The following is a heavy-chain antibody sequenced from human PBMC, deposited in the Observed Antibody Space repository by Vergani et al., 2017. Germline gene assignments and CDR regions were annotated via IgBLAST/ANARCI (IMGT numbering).Heavy chain of an antibody. D-gene: IGHD4-11*01. J-gene: IGHJ6*03. CDR3: ASAEDYYSNYDHYYYYYYMDV. CDR2: IIPIFGTA. V-gene: IGHV1-69*01. CDR1: GGTFSSYA. Sequence: QVQLVQSGAEVKKPGSSVKVSCKASGGTFSSYAISWVRQAPGKGLEWMGGIIPIFGTANYAQKFQGRVTITADESTSTAYMELSSLRSEDTAVYYCASAEDYYSNYDHYYYYYYMDVWGKGTTVTVSS.